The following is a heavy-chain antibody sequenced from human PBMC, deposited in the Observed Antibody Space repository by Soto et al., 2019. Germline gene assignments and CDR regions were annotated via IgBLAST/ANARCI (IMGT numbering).Heavy chain of an antibody. CDR2: ISAYNGDT. D-gene: IGHD5-12*01. V-gene: IGHV1-18*04. J-gene: IGHJ4*02. CDR1: GYTFTSYG. Sequence: ASVKVSSKASGYTFTSYGVTWVRQAPGQGLAWMGWISAYNGDTNYAQKLQGTVTMTTDTSTSTAYMELRSLRSDDTAVYYCARGSWLRGDYFDYWGQGTLLTASS. CDR3: ARGSWLRGDYFDY.